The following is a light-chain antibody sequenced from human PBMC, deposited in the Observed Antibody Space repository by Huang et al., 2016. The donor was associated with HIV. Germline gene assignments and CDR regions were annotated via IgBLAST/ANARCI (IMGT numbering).Light chain of an antibody. V-gene: IGKV1-39*01. CDR1: QRISSY. CDR3: QQSYSTPST. CDR2: AAS. Sequence: DIQMTQSPSSLSASVGDRVTITCRASQRISSYLNWYQQKPGKAPKLLIYAASSLQSGVPSRFSGSGSGTEFTLTISSLQPEDFATYYCQQSYSTPSTFGQGTRLEIK. J-gene: IGKJ5*01.